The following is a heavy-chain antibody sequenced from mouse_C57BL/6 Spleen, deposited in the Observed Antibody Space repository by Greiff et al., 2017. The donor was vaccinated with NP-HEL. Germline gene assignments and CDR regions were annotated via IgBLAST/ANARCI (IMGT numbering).Heavy chain of an antibody. D-gene: IGHD2-4*01. CDR1: GFTFSSYG. J-gene: IGHJ3*01. V-gene: IGHV5-6*01. Sequence: DVHLVESGGDLVKPGGSLKLSCAASGFTFSSYGMSWVRQTPDKRLEWVATISSGGSYTYYPDSVKGRFTISRDNAKNTLYLQMSSLKSEDTAMYYCARHVKGYDYEGAFAYWGQGTLVTVSA. CDR2: ISSGGSYT. CDR3: ARHVKGYDYEGAFAY.